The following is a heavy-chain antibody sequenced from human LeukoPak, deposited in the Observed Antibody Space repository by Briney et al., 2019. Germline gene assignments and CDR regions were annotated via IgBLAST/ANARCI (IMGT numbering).Heavy chain of an antibody. CDR3: ALRISQWVGVD. V-gene: IGHV4-39*07. CDR1: GGSISSSSYY. D-gene: IGHD6-19*01. Sequence: KPSETLSLTCTVPGGSISSSSYYWGWIRQPPGKGLEWIGSIYYSGSTYYNPSLKSRVTISVDTSKNQFSLKLSSVTAADTAVYYCALRISQWVGVDWGQGTLVTVSS. J-gene: IGHJ4*02. CDR2: IYYSGST.